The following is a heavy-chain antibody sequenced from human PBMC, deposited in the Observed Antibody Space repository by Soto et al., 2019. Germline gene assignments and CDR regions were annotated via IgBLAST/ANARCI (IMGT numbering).Heavy chain of an antibody. Sequence: QVQLVQSGAEVKKPGASVKVSCKASGYTFTSYYMHWVRQAPGQGLEWMGIINPSGGSTSYAQKFQGRVTMTRDTSTSTVYMELSSLRSEDTAVYYCARGEYDFWSGYVYYFDYWGQGTLVTVSS. CDR3: ARGEYDFWSGYVYYFDY. V-gene: IGHV1-46*03. CDR2: INPSGGST. J-gene: IGHJ4*02. D-gene: IGHD3-3*01. CDR1: GYTFTSYY.